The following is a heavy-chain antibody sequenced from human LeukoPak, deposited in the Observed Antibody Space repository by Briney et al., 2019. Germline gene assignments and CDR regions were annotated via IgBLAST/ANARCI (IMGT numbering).Heavy chain of an antibody. CDR3: ARDLESHYYDSSGYYYGWYFDL. CDR1: GFTFSSYA. V-gene: IGHV3-30*04. D-gene: IGHD3-22*01. Sequence: GGSLRLSCAASGFTFSSYAMHWVRQAPGRGREGVAVISYDESNKYYADSVKGRFTISRENSKNTLYLQMNSLRAEDTAVYYCARDLESHYYDSSGYYYGWYFDLWGRGTLVTVSS. CDR2: ISYDESNK. J-gene: IGHJ2*01.